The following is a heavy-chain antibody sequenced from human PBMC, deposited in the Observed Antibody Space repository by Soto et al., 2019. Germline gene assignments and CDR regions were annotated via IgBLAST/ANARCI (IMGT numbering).Heavy chain of an antibody. J-gene: IGHJ6*03. Sequence: QVQLVQSGAEVKKPGSSVKVSCKASGGTFSSYTISWVRQAPGQGLEWMGRIIPILGIANYAQKFQGRVTITADKSTSTAYMELSSLRSEDTAGYYCARTPRTRSYMDVWGKGTTVTVSS. CDR1: GGTFSSYT. CDR3: ARTPRTRSYMDV. CDR2: IIPILGIA. V-gene: IGHV1-69*02. D-gene: IGHD3-10*01.